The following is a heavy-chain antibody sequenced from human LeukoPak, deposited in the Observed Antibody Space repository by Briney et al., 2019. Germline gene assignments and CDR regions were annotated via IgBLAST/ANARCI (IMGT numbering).Heavy chain of an antibody. D-gene: IGHD2-15*01. CDR1: GGSISSNTYY. Sequence: SETLSLTCTVSGGSISSNTYYWGWIRQPPGKGLEWIGSIYYSGSTYYNPSLKSRVTISVDTSKNQFSLKLSSVTAADTAVYYCARSLVVAAVHYFDYWGQGTLVTVSS. CDR2: IYYSGST. V-gene: IGHV4-39*07. CDR3: ARSLVVAAVHYFDY. J-gene: IGHJ4*02.